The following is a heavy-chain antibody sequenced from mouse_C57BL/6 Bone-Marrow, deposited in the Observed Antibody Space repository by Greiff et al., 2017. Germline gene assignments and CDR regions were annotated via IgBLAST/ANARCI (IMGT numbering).Heavy chain of an antibody. J-gene: IGHJ3*01. CDR1: GYTFTSYW. V-gene: IGHV1-64*01. Sequence: VQLQQSGAELVKPGASVKLSCKASGYTFTSYWMHWVKQRPGQGLEWIGMIHPNSGSTNYNEKFKSKATLTVDKSSSTAYMQLSSLTSEVSAVYYCARWGAWFAYWGQGTLVTVSA. CDR2: IHPNSGST. CDR3: ARWGAWFAY.